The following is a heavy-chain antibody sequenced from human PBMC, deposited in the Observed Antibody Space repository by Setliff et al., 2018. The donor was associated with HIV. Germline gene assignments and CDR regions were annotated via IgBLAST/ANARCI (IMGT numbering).Heavy chain of an antibody. Sequence: ASVKVSCKVSGYTLTELSMHWVRQAPGKGLEWMGGFDPEDGETIYAQKFQFRVTMTEDRSTDTAYMELSSLRSEDTAVYYCATVPLGDWSFDYWGQGTLVTVSS. CDR1: GYTLTELS. V-gene: IGHV1-24*01. CDR3: ATVPLGDWSFDY. J-gene: IGHJ4*02. CDR2: FDPEDGET. D-gene: IGHD3-9*01.